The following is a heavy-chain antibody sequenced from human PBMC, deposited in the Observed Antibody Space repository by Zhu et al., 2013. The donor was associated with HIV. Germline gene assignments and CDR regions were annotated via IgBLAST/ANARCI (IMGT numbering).Heavy chain of an antibody. CDR2: IKSDGSSL. V-gene: IGHV3-74*03. CDR1: GFTFRNYW. CDR3: SSPIDLDGFDV. J-gene: IGHJ3*01. Sequence: EVQLVESGGGAVEPGGSLRLSCAASGFTFRNYWMHWVRQAPGKGLVWVARIKSDGSSLEYADSVKGRFTISRDNAKNTLDLQMSSLMAEDTGVYYCSSPIDLDGFDVWGLGTMVTAFS.